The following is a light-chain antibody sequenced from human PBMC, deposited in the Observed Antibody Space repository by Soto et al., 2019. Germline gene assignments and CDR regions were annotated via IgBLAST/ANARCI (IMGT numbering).Light chain of an antibody. CDR2: EVN. V-gene: IGLV2-14*01. CDR3: NSYTSSSPVVV. J-gene: IGLJ2*01. Sequence: QSVLTQTASVSGSPGQSITISCTGTSSDIGGYDSVSWYQQHPGKAPKLMIYEVNNRPSGVSNRFSGSKSGNTASLTISGLQADDEADYYCNSYTSSSPVVVFGGGTKLTVL. CDR1: SSDIGGYDS.